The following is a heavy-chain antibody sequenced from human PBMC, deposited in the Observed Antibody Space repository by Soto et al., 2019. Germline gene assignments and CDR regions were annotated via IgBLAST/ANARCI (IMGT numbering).Heavy chain of an antibody. V-gene: IGHV4-30-4*01. CDR2: IYYSGST. CDR1: GGSISSGDYY. D-gene: IGHD3-3*01. Sequence: SETLSLTCTVSGGSISSGDYYWSWIRQPPGKGLEWIGYIYYSGSTYYNPSLKSRVTISVDTSKNQFSLKLSSVTAADTAVYYCARGTSNEFWSGYYLSWFDPWGQGTLVTVSS. CDR3: ARGTSNEFWSGYYLSWFDP. J-gene: IGHJ5*02.